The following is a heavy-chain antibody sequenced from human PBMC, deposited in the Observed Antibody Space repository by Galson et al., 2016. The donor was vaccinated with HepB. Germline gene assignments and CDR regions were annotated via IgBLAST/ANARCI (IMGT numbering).Heavy chain of an antibody. CDR1: GYTFRSYA. CDR3: AKDFRYGSA. V-gene: IGHV3-23*01. CDR2: ISVYGIT. J-gene: IGHJ5*02. D-gene: IGHD6-19*01. Sequence: SLRLSCAASGYTFRSYAMTWVRQAPGKGWEWVSGISVYGITYYADSVQGRFTVSRDNSKSTLYLQMNSQKAEDTAIYYCAKDFRYGSAWGPGTLVIVSS.